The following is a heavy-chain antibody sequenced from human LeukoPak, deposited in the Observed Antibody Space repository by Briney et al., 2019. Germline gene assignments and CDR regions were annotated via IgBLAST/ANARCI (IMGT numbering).Heavy chain of an antibody. CDR2: INHSGST. D-gene: IGHD1/OR15-1a*01. V-gene: IGHV4-34*01. CDR1: GGSFSGYY. CDR3: ARGLNWNTQYSWFDP. Sequence: PSETLSLTCAVYGGSFSGYYWSWIRQPPGKGLEWIGEINHSGSTNYNPSLKSRVTISVDTSKNQFSLKLSSVTAADTAVYYCARGLNWNTQYSWFDPWGQGTLVTVSS. J-gene: IGHJ5*02.